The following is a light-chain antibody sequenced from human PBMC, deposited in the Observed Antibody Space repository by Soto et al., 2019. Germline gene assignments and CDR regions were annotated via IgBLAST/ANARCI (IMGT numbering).Light chain of an antibody. Sequence: DIQMTQSPSSLSASIGDRVTITCRASQNIGSYLNWYQQKPGKAPELLIYDASNLETGVPSRFSGSGSGTDFAFTISSLQPEDIAIYYCQQYENLPITFGQGTRLEIK. J-gene: IGKJ5*01. CDR1: QNIGSY. V-gene: IGKV1-33*01. CDR3: QQYENLPIT. CDR2: DAS.